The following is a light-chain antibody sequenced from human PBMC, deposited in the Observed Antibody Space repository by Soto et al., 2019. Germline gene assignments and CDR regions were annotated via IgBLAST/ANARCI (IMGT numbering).Light chain of an antibody. V-gene: IGLV2-14*01. Sequence: QSVLTQLASVSGSLGQSITISCTGTSSDIGGYKYVSWYQQHPGKAPKLIIFELSNRPSGAPARFSGSNSGNTASLTISGLPAVDEADYYCTSYSRYRVLVFGGGTKVTVL. J-gene: IGLJ3*02. CDR2: ELS. CDR1: SSDIGGYKY. CDR3: TSYSRYRVLV.